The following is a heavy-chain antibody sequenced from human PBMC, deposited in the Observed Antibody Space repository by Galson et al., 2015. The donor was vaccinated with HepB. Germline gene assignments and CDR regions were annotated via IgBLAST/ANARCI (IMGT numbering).Heavy chain of an antibody. CDR3: ARDAEFIAAAGSGWVGYFDY. CDR2: IWYDGSNK. V-gene: IGHV3-33*01. J-gene: IGHJ4*02. D-gene: IGHD6-13*01. CDR1: GFTFSSYG. Sequence: SLRLSCAASGFTFSSYGMHWVRQAPGKGLEWVAVIWYDGSNKYYADSVKGRLTISRDNSKNTLYLQMNSLRAEDTAVYYCARDAEFIAAAGSGWVGYFDYWGQGTLVTVSS.